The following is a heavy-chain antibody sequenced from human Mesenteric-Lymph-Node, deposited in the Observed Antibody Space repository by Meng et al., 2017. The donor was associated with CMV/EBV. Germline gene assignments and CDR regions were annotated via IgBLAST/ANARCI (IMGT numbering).Heavy chain of an antibody. D-gene: IGHD1-26*01. V-gene: IGHV3-49*04. J-gene: IGHJ4*02. Sequence: GESLKISCISSGFTFGDYGMSWVRQAPGKGLEWVGFIRSKAYGGTTEYAASVKGRFTISRDDSKSIAYLQMNSLKIEDTAVYYCTRDPEWKLADYWGQGTLVTVSS. CDR2: IRSKAYGGTT. CDR1: GFTFGDYG. CDR3: TRDPEWKLADY.